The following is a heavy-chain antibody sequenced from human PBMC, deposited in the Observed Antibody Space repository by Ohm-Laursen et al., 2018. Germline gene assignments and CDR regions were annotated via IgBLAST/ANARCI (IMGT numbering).Heavy chain of an antibody. CDR1: GFSVSNNY. V-gene: IGHV3-66*01. Sequence: SLRLSCTASGFSVSNNYLIWVRQAPGKGLEWVSLIYSGGGTHYADSVKGRFTISRDNSENTLYLQMNSLRAEDAAVYYCAKSAYGLRFLEWLPNWGQGTLVTVSS. D-gene: IGHD3-3*01. CDR3: AKSAYGLRFLEWLPN. CDR2: IYSGGGT. J-gene: IGHJ4*02.